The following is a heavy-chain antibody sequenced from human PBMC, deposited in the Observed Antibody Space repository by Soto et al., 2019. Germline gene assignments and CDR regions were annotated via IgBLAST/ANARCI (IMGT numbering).Heavy chain of an antibody. CDR2: IYYSGST. D-gene: IGHD3-22*01. CDR3: ARGSKTYYYDSSGSVASDEDAFDI. CDR1: GGSISSGGYY. Sequence: QVQLQESGPGLVKPSQTLSLTCTVSGGSISSGGYYWSWIRQHPGKGLEWIGYIYYSGSTYYNPSLKSRVTISVDTSKNQFSLKLSSVTAADTAVYYCARGSKTYYYDSSGSVASDEDAFDIWGQGTMVTVSS. V-gene: IGHV4-31*03. J-gene: IGHJ3*02.